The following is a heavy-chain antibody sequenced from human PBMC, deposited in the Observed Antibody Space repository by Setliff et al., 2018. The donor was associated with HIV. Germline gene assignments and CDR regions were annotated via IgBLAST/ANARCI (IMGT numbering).Heavy chain of an antibody. V-gene: IGHV4-59*01. CDR3: ARQWAERVMDV. Sequence: ASETLSLTCTVSGGSISSYYWSWIRQPPGKGLEWIGYIYYSGSTNYNPSLKSRVTISVDTSKNQFSLKLSSVTAADTAVYYCARQWAERVMDVWGNGTTVTVSS. CDR2: IYYSGST. J-gene: IGHJ6*03. CDR1: GGSISSYY. D-gene: IGHD1-26*01.